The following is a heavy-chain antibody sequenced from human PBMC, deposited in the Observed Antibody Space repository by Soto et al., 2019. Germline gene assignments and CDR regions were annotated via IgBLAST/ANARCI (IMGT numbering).Heavy chain of an antibody. CDR1: GASISSGTYY. V-gene: IGHV4-39*01. J-gene: IGHJ5*02. D-gene: IGHD2-15*01. Sequence: SETLSLTCLVSGASISSGTYYWGWIRQPPGKVPEWIASISYSGTTYYTPFLKSRVTISADTSGNQFSLTLNSVTAADTAVYYCVRHPAYCSGGSCSSLSGSEVRFDTLGQGTLVAVSS. CDR2: ISYSGTT. CDR3: VRHPAYCSGGSCSSLSGSEVRFDT.